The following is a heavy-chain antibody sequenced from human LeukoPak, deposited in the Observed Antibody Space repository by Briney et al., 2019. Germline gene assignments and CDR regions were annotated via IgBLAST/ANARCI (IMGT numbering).Heavy chain of an antibody. V-gene: IGHV3-48*01. Sequence: PGGSLRLSCAASGFTFSSYSMNWVRQAPGKGLEWVSYISSSSSTIYYADSVKGRFTNSRDNTKNSLYLQMNSLRAEDTAVYYCARTVVGATRSAAFDIWGQGTMVTVSS. J-gene: IGHJ3*02. CDR2: ISSSSSTI. CDR1: GFTFSSYS. CDR3: ARTVVGATRSAAFDI. D-gene: IGHD1-26*01.